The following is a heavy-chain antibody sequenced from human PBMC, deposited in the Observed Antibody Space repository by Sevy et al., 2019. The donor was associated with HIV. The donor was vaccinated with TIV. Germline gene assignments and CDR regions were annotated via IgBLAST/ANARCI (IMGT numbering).Heavy chain of an antibody. V-gene: IGHV1-24*01. Sequence: ASVKVSCKVSGYTLTELSMHWVRQAPGKGLEWMGGFDPEDGETIYAQKFQGRVTMTEVTSTDTAYMELSSLRSEDMAVYYCATDKAAAGYGMDVWGQGTTVTVSS. CDR3: ATDKAAAGYGMDV. D-gene: IGHD6-13*01. J-gene: IGHJ6*02. CDR1: GYTLTELS. CDR2: FDPEDGET.